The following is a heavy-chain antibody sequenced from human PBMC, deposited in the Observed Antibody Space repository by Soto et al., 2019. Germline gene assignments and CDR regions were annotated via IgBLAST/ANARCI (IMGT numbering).Heavy chain of an antibody. J-gene: IGHJ2*01. CDR1: GGAFSSYA. Sequence: QVQLVQSGAEVKKPGSSVKVSCKASGGAFSSYAISWVRQAPGQGLEWMGGKLPLFNISNYAQKFQGRVTITADEPMSTAYMDLSNLTSDDTAVYYCARRRLGYGSWYFDLWDRGTLITVSS. CDR2: KLPLFNIS. CDR3: ARRRLGYGSWYFDL. D-gene: IGHD3-10*01. V-gene: IGHV1-69*01.